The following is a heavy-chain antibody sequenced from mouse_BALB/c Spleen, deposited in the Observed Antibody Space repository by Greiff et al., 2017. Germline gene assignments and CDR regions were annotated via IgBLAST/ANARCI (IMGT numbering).Heavy chain of an antibody. V-gene: IGHV5-17*02. J-gene: IGHJ2*01. CDR1: GFTFSSFG. CDR3: ARSRKSDY. CDR2: ISSGSSTI. Sequence: DVKLVESGGGLVQPGGSRKFSCAASGFTFSSFGMHWVRQAPEKGLEWVAYISSGSSTIYYADTVKGRFTIARDNPKNTLFLQMTSLRSEDTAMYYCARSRKSDYWGQGTTLTVSA. D-gene: IGHD1-3*01.